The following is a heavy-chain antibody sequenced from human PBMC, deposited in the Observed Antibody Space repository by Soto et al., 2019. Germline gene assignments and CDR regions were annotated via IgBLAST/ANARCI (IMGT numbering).Heavy chain of an antibody. D-gene: IGHD6-19*01. J-gene: IGHJ4*02. CDR1: GGSINSNRYY. V-gene: IGHV4-61*05. CDR3: ARRDASGWYSYFDS. Sequence: SETLSLTCTVSGGSINSNRYYWGWIRQPPGKGLECIGYMYYSGNTNYNPSLESRVTISVDTSTNQFSLKLTAVTAADTAVYYCARRDASGWYSYFDSWGPGTLVTVS. CDR2: MYYSGNT.